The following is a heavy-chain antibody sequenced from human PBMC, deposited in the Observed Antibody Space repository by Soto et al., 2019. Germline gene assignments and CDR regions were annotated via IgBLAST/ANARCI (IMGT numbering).Heavy chain of an antibody. V-gene: IGHV4-34*01. D-gene: IGHD3-22*01. CDR2: INHSGST. J-gene: IGHJ6*02. CDR3: ASMGAVIRSYYYYGMDV. CDR1: GGSFSGYY. Sequence: SETLSLTCAVYGGSFSGYYWSWIRQPPGKGLEWIGEINHSGSTNYNPSLKSRVTISVDTSKNQFSLKLSSVTAADTAVYYCASMGAVIRSYYYYGMDVWGQGTTVTVSS.